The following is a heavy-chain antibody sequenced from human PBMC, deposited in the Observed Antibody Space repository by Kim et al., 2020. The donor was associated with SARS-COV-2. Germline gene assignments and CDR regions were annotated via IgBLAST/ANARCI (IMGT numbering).Heavy chain of an antibody. J-gene: IGHJ4*02. CDR1: GFTFSSYG. CDR2: IWYDGSNK. Sequence: GGSLRLSCAASGFTFSSYGMHWVRQAPGKGLEWVAVIWYDGSNKYYADSVKGRFTISRDNSKNTLYLQMNSLRAEDTAVYYCAKDRKATVTFLDYWGQGTLVTVSS. D-gene: IGHD4-17*01. V-gene: IGHV3-33*06. CDR3: AKDRKATVTFLDY.